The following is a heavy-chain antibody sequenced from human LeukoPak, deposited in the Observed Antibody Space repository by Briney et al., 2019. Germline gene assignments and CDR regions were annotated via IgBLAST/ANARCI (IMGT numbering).Heavy chain of an antibody. D-gene: IGHD1-14*01. CDR2: ISSSSSYI. Sequence: GGSLRLSCAASGFTFSSYSMNWVRQAPGKGLEWVSSISSSSSYIYYADSVKGRFTISRDNAKNSLYLQMNSLRAEDTAVYYCARDHINHSDRRDYFDYWGQGTLVTVSS. J-gene: IGHJ4*02. CDR1: GFTFSSYS. CDR3: ARDHINHSDRRDYFDY. V-gene: IGHV3-21*01.